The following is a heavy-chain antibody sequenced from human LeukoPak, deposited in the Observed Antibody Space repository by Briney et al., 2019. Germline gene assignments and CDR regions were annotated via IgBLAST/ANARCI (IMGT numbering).Heavy chain of an antibody. D-gene: IGHD4-17*01. Sequence: MGWMNPNSGNTGYAQKFQGRVTMTRNTSISTAYMELSSLRSEDTAVYYCARGRTNGDYGSQWGQGTLVTVSS. J-gene: IGHJ4*02. CDR3: ARGRTNGDYGSQ. V-gene: IGHV1-8*01. CDR2: MNPNSGNT.